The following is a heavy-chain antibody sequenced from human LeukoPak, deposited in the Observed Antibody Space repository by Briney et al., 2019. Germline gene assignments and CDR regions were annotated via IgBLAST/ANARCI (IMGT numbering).Heavy chain of an antibody. J-gene: IGHJ4*02. CDR1: GFTFSSYS. D-gene: IGHD2-2*01. Sequence: GGSLRLSCAASGFTFSSYSMNWVRQAPGKGLEWVSSISSSSSYIYYADSVKGRFTISRDNAKNSLYLKMNSLRAEDTAVYYCARDNQDIVVVPAARPHWGQGTLVTVSS. V-gene: IGHV3-21*01. CDR3: ARDNQDIVVVPAARPH. CDR2: ISSSSSYI.